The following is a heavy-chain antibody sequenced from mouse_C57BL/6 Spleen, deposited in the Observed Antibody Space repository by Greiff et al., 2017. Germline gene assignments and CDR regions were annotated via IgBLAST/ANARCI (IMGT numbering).Heavy chain of an antibody. J-gene: IGHJ2*01. D-gene: IGHD1-1*02. CDR2: IYPGSGNT. CDR1: GYTFTDYY. CDR3: ARFGVNYMAY. Sequence: QVQLQQSGAELVRPGASVKLSCKASGYTFTDYYINWVKQRPGQGLEWIARIYPGSGNTYYNEKFKCKATLTAEKSSSTAYMQLSSLTSEDSAVYFCARFGVNYMAYWGQGTTLTVSS. V-gene: IGHV1-76*01.